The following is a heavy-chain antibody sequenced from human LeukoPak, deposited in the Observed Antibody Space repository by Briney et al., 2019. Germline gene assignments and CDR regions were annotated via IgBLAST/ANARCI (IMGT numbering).Heavy chain of an antibody. V-gene: IGHV3-30*09. D-gene: IGHD2-15*01. Sequence: GRSLRLSCAASGFTFTNYAMNWVRQAPGKGLEWVATVSYDGTDTSYADSVKGRFAIFRDNSKNTLYLQMNFLRAEDTAVYYCAKGRGILSPDYWGQGTLVTVSS. J-gene: IGHJ4*02. CDR3: AKGRGILSPDY. CDR2: VSYDGTDT. CDR1: GFTFTNYA.